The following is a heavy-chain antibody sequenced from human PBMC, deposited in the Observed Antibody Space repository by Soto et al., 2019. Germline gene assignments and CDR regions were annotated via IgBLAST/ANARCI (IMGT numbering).Heavy chain of an antibody. Sequence: SETLSLTCAVSGGSISSSNWWSWVRQPPGKGLEWIGEIYHSGRTNYNPSLKSRVTISVDKSKNQFSLKLSSVTAAVTAVYYCARKSADSAYSYGFWGQGTLVTVSS. CDR3: ARKSADSAYSYGF. CDR1: GGSISSSNW. D-gene: IGHD5-18*01. V-gene: IGHV4-4*02. CDR2: IYHSGRT. J-gene: IGHJ4*02.